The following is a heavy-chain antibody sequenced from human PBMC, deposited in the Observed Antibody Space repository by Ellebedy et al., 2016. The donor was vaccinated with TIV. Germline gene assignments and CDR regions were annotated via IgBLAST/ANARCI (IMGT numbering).Heavy chain of an antibody. CDR2: IKQDGSVE. D-gene: IGHD4-17*01. J-gene: IGHJ4*02. CDR1: GFTFSSSW. V-gene: IGHV3-7*01. Sequence: GGSLRLSXAASGFTFSSSWMSWVRLAPGKVMGWVANIKQDGSVEYYVDSLKCRFTISRDNAKDSLYLQMSSLRAEDTAVYYCAREEAFSTGFDYFDYWGQGTLVTVSS. CDR3: AREEAFSTGFDYFDY.